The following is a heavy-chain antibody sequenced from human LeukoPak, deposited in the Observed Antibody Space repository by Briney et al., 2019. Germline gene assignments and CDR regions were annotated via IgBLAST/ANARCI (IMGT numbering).Heavy chain of an antibody. D-gene: IGHD3-22*01. Sequence: ASVKVSCKASGYTFTSYDINWVRQATGQGLEWMGWMNPNSGNTGYAQKFQGRVTITRNTSISTAYMELSSLRSEDTAVYYCARAHLRSYYYDSSGYYLWGQGTLVTVSS. CDR1: GYTFTSYD. CDR2: MNPNSGNT. J-gene: IGHJ5*02. CDR3: ARAHLRSYYYDSSGYYL. V-gene: IGHV1-8*01.